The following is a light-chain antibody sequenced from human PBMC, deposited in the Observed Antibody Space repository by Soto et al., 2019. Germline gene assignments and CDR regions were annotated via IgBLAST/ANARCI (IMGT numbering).Light chain of an antibody. Sequence: DIQLTPSPSSLSASVGDRVTITCLASQSISGWLAWYQQKPGKAPKLLIYDVSSLESGVPSRFSGSGSGTEFTLTISSLQPDDFATYYCQHYNSYSEAFGQGTKVDI. CDR1: QSISGW. CDR2: DVS. J-gene: IGKJ1*01. CDR3: QHYNSYSEA. V-gene: IGKV1-5*01.